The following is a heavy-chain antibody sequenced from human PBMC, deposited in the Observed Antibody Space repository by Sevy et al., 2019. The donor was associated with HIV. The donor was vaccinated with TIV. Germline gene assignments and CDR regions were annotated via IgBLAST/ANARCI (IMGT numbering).Heavy chain of an antibody. CDR1: GFTFSTYD. D-gene: IGHD3-16*01. V-gene: IGHV3-30*18. CDR3: AKNRPPGGSFFSRHGMDV. CDR2: ISYDGSYR. Sequence: GGSLRLSCIASGFTFSTYDMHWVRQAPGKGLEWVAIISYDGSYRYYADSVRGRFSMSRDNSKNTMYLQMYGLSIEDTAVYYCAKNRPPGGSFFSRHGMDVWGRGTTVTVSS. J-gene: IGHJ6*02.